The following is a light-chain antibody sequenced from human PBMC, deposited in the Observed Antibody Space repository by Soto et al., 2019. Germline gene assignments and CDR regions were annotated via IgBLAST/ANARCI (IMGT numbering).Light chain of an antibody. CDR3: QQYNNWPPWT. V-gene: IGKV3-15*01. J-gene: IGKJ1*01. CDR1: QSVRSN. Sequence: EIMMTQSPATLSVSPGERATLSCRASQSVRSNVAWYQQKPGQAPRLLIYRASTRATGIPARFSGSGSGTEFTLTISSLQSEDFAVYHCQQYNNWPPWTFGQGTKVEIK. CDR2: RAS.